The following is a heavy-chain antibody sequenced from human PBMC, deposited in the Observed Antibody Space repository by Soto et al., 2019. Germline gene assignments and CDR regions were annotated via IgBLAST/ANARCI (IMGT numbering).Heavy chain of an antibody. CDR1: GFTFSNAW. V-gene: IGHV3-15*01. Sequence: GGSLRLSCAASGFTFSNAWMSWVRQAPGKGLEWVGRIKSKTDGGRTDYAAPVKGIFTILRDDSKNTLNLQMNSLKTEGKSVYYCTPHVRVVEFWRGYGGIDYFGQGTLVTVSS. J-gene: IGHJ4*02. D-gene: IGHD3-3*01. CDR3: TPHVRVVEFWRGYGGIDY. CDR2: IKSKTDGGRT.